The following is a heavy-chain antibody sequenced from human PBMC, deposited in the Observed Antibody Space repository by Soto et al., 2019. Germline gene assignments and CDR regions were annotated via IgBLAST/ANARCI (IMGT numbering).Heavy chain of an antibody. D-gene: IGHD2-2*01. J-gene: IGHJ4*02. CDR3: ARASQYCSSTSCYLDY. V-gene: IGHV4-59*01. CDR2: IYYSGST. CDR1: GGSISSYY. Sequence: SETLSLTCTVSGGSISSYYWSWIRQPPGKGLEWIGYIYYSGSTNYNPSLKSRVTISVDTSKNQFSLKLSSVTAADTAVYYCARASQYCSSTSCYLDYWGQGTLVTVSS.